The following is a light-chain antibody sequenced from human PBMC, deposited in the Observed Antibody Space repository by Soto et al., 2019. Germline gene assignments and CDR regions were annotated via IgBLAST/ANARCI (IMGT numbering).Light chain of an antibody. V-gene: IGKV1-5*01. CDR3: QHYNSYSEA. J-gene: IGKJ1*01. Sequence: DIQMTQSSSTLSASVGDRVTITCLASQSISSWLAWYQQKPGKAPKLLIYDASSLESGVPSRFSGSGSGTEFTLTISSLQPDDFATYYCQHYNSYSEALGQGTKVDIK. CDR1: QSISSW. CDR2: DAS.